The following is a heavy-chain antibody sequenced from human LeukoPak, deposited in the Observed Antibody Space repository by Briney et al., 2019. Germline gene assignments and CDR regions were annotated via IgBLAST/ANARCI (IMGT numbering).Heavy chain of an antibody. D-gene: IGHD4-17*01. CDR1: GGSISSGGYS. CDR3: ASYGDSYFDY. CDR2: IYHSGST. J-gene: IGHJ4*02. V-gene: IGHV4-30-2*01. Sequence: PQTLSLTCAVSGGSISSGGYSWSWIRQPPGKGLEWIGYIYHSGSTYYNPSLKSRVTISVDRSKNQFSLKLSSVTAADTAVYYCASYGDSYFDYWGQGTLVTVSS.